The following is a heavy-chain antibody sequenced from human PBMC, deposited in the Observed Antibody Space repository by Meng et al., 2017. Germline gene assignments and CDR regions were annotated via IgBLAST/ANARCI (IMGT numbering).Heavy chain of an antibody. CDR3: ARGSYSFDS. J-gene: IGHJ4*02. CDR1: GDSVSSNSAA. V-gene: IGHV6-1*01. CDR2: AYYRSKWYH. Sequence: QIKLQPSGPGLGKPSQTLSLICAISGDSVSSNSAAWNWIRQSPSRGLEWLGRAYYRSKWYHDYAESVKSRISIDPDTSKNQFSLQLRSVTPEDSAVYYCARGSYSFDSWGQRTLVTVSS. D-gene: IGHD1-26*01.